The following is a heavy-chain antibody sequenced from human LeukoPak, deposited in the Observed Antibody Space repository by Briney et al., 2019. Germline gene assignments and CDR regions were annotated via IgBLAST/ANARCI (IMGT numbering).Heavy chain of an antibody. V-gene: IGHV3-49*03. Sequence: GGSLRLSCTASGFTFGDYAMSWFRQAPGKGLEWVGFIRSKAYGGTTEYAASVKGRFTISRDDYKSIAYLQMNSLKTEDTAVYYCTRGHSSGYYSYYHYMDVWGKGTTVTVSS. J-gene: IGHJ6*03. CDR1: GFTFGDYA. CDR3: TRGHSSGYYSYYHYMDV. D-gene: IGHD3-22*01. CDR2: IRSKAYGGTT.